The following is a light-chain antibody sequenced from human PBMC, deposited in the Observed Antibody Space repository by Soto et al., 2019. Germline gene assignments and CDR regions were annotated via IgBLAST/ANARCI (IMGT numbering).Light chain of an antibody. Sequence: DIQMTQSPSSLSASVGDRVTITCRASQDISNYLVWYQQKPGKVPELLIYAASTLHSGVPSRFSGSGSGTDFTLTISSLQSEDVASYYCQKYNSGPFTFGPGTKVDIK. CDR2: AAS. J-gene: IGKJ3*01. V-gene: IGKV1-27*01. CDR1: QDISNY. CDR3: QKYNSGPFT.